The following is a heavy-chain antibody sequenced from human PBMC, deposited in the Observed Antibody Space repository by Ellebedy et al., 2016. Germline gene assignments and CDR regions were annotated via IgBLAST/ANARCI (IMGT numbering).Heavy chain of an antibody. CDR3: ARGPGGFDI. D-gene: IGHD1-14*01. J-gene: IGHJ3*02. CDR2: MNQDGSEK. CDR1: GFTFSHYW. Sequence: GGSLRLSCAASGFTFSHYWMTWVRLAPGKGLEWVANMNQDGSEKYYVDSIKGRFTISRDNAKNSLYLQMNSLRAEDTAIYYCARGPGGFDIWGQGTMVTVSS. V-gene: IGHV3-7*03.